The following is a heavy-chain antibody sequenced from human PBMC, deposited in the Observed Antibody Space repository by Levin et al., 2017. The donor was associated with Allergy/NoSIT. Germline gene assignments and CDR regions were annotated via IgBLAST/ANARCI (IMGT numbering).Heavy chain of an antibody. CDR3: ERGKVTYCSGHSCYRDVYSFNGMDV. J-gene: IGHJ6*02. CDR2: IYYSGST. V-gene: IGHV4-31*03. Sequence: SETLSLTCTVSGGSISRGGSYWSWIRQHPGKGLELIGYIYYSGSTYYNPSLKSRFTISVDRSKNQFSLKVTSVTAADTALYYCERGKVTYCSGHSCYRDVYSFNGMDVWGQGTTVTVSS. CDR1: GGSISRGGSY. D-gene: IGHD2-2*01.